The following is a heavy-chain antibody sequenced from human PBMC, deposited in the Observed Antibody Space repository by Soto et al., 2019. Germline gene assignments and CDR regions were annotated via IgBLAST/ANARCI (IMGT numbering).Heavy chain of an antibody. Sequence: SETLSLTCAVSGGSISSSNWWSWVRQPPGKGLEWIGEIYRTGSTNYNPSLKSRVTMSLDKSENQFSLKVTSLTAADTAVYYCASRDPGTSVDYWGQGTLVTVSS. CDR1: GGSISSSNW. J-gene: IGHJ4*02. V-gene: IGHV4-4*02. CDR2: IYRTGST. D-gene: IGHD1-7*01. CDR3: ASRDPGTSVDY.